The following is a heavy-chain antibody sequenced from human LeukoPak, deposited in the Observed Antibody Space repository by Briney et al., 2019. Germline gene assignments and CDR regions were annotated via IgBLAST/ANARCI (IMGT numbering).Heavy chain of an antibody. CDR2: INHSGST. V-gene: IGHV4-34*01. D-gene: IGHD3-10*01. CDR1: CGSFSGYY. J-gene: IGHJ6*02. Sequence: PSETLSLTCAVYCGSFSGYYWSWIRQPPGKGLEWIGEINHSGSTNYNPSLKSRVTISVDTSKNQFSLKLSSVTAADTAVYYCAEDYGSNGMDVWGQGTTVTVSS. CDR3: AEDYGSNGMDV.